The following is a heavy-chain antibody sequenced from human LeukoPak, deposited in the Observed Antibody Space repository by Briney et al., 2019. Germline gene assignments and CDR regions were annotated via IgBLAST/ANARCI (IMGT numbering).Heavy chain of an antibody. D-gene: IGHD6-13*01. CDR3: ARGSAPYSSSWPGEYYFDY. Sequence: PGGSLRLSCAASGFTFSSYAMSWVRQAPGKGLEWVSAISGSGGSTYYADSVKGRFTISRDNSKNTLYLQMNSLRAEDTAVYYCARGSAPYSSSWPGEYYFDYWGQGTLVTVSS. CDR2: ISGSGGST. J-gene: IGHJ4*02. V-gene: IGHV3-23*01. CDR1: GFTFSSYA.